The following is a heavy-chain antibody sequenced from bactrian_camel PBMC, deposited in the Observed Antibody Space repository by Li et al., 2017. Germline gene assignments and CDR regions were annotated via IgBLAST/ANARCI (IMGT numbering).Heavy chain of an antibody. Sequence: QLVESGGDSVQAGGSLRLSCTSDSLTYSSNCMAWFRQVPGKEREGVAAIYRHGDFTYYGDSVRGRFIIAQDNAKTTAYLQMTSLKPEDSAMYFCAAGQTCGNWWKASEFGYWGQGTQVTVS. J-gene: IGHJ6*01. CDR3: AAGQTCGNWWKASEFGY. CDR2: IYRHGDFT. CDR1: SLTYSSNC. D-gene: IGHD7*01. V-gene: IGHV3S25*01.